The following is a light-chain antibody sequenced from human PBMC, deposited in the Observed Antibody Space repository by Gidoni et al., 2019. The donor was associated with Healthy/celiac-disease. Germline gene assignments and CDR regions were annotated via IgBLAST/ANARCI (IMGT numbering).Light chain of an antibody. Sequence: SYELTHPPSVSVSPAQTATITCPGDGLGDNSVCWFQQKPGQSPVLVIYQDDKRPSGIPERFSGSNSGDTATLTISGTQAMDEADYYCQAWDSSTALYVFGTGTKVTV. CDR3: QAWDSSTALYV. CDR1: GLGDNS. CDR2: QDD. J-gene: IGLJ1*01. V-gene: IGLV3-1*01.